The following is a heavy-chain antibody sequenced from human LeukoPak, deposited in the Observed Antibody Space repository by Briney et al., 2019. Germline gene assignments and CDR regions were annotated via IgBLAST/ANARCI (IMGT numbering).Heavy chain of an antibody. CDR3: ARTTEGGYTYDYFYYYYMDV. Sequence: SETLSLTCTVSGDSISSSSSYWGWIRQPPGKGLEWIGSIYYSGSNFDNPALKSRVTISVDTSKNQFSLKLSSVTAADTAVYYCARTTEGGYTYDYFYYYYMDVWGKGTTVTISS. D-gene: IGHD5-18*01. V-gene: IGHV4-39*01. CDR2: IYYSGSN. J-gene: IGHJ6*03. CDR1: GDSISSSSSY.